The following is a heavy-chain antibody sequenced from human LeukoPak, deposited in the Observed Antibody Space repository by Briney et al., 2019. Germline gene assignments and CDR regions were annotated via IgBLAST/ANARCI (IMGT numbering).Heavy chain of an antibody. CDR1: GGSISSYY. D-gene: IGHD3-3*01. J-gene: IGHJ6*02. Sequence: PSETLSLTCTVSGGSISSYYWSWIRQPPGKGLEWIGSIYYSGSTYYNPSLKSRVTISVDTSKNQFSLKLSSVTAADTAVYYCAIFSFYYYGMDVWGQGTTVTVSS. CDR2: IYYSGST. CDR3: AIFSFYYYGMDV. V-gene: IGHV4-59*05.